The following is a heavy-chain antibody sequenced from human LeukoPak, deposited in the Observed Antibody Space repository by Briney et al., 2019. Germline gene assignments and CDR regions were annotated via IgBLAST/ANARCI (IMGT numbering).Heavy chain of an antibody. Sequence: SETLSLTCTVSDGSITNYYWGWIRQPPGKGLEWIGVMYYSGNTYYNPSLKSRITISLDTSKNQFSLKLSSVTAEDKAVYYCTRYNSDGGCFDPWGQGTLVTVSS. CDR3: TRYNSDGGCFDP. V-gene: IGHV4-59*12. J-gene: IGHJ5*02. CDR2: MYYSGNT. CDR1: DGSITNYY. D-gene: IGHD1-20*01.